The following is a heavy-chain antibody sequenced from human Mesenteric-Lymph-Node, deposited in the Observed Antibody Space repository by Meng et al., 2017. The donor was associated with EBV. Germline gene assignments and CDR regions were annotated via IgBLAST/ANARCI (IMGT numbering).Heavy chain of an antibody. V-gene: IGHV3-21*01. CDR2: ISGSSSHK. D-gene: IGHD2-21*01. CDR1: GFNFNIYT. J-gene: IGHJ4*02. CDR3: ARVAYCGADCLTPRYDE. Sequence: VQLVESGGGLVKPGESLRLSWAASGFNFNIYTMNWVRQAPGKGLECVSSISGSSSHKYYADSVKGRLTISRDNAKNSLSLQMTSLRAEDTAVYYCARVAYCGADCLTPRYDEWGQGTLRTVSS.